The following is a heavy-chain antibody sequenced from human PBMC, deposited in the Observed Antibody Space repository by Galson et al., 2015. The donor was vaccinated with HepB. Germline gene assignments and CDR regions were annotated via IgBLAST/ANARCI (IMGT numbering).Heavy chain of an antibody. CDR1: GFTFSSYE. J-gene: IGHJ4*02. CDR3: ARPQISGSYSVGQNFDS. CDR2: ISSSGSTI. D-gene: IGHD1-26*01. V-gene: IGHV3-48*03. Sequence: SLRLSCAASGFTFSSYEMHWVRQAPGKGLEWVSYISSSGSTIQYADSVKGRFTISRDNAKNSLYLQMNSLRAEDTAVYYCARPQISGSYSVGQNFDSWGQGTLVTVSS.